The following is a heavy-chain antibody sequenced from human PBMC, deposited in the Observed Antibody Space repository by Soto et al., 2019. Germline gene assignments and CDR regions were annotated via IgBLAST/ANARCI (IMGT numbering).Heavy chain of an antibody. CDR3: ARALHPYDFWSGIFDY. D-gene: IGHD3-3*01. V-gene: IGHV1-69*04. Sequence: ASVKVSCKASGYTFTSYGISWVRQAPGQGLEWMGRIIPIIGIANYAQKFQGRVTITADKSTSTAYMELSSLRSEDTAVYYCARALHPYDFWSGIFDYWGQGTLVTVSS. CDR1: GYTFTSYG. J-gene: IGHJ4*02. CDR2: IIPIIGIA.